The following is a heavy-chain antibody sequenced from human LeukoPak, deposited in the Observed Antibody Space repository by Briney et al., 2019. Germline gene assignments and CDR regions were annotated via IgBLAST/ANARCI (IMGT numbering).Heavy chain of an antibody. D-gene: IGHD5-18*01. J-gene: IGHJ4*02. V-gene: IGHV3-43*01. Sequence: QPGGSLRLSCAASGFFFGDYTMHWVGQAPGKGLEWISVISWDGSSSFHADSVKGRFTISRDNSKNSLYLQMNSLRAEDSGLYYCAKNRRNGYNYGQFDSWGQGTLVAVSS. CDR2: ISWDGSSS. CDR3: AKNRRNGYNYGQFDS. CDR1: GFFFGDYT.